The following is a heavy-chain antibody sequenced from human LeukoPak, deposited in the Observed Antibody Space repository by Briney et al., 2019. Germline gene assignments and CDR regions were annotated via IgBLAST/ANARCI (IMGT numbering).Heavy chain of an antibody. CDR2: IWDDGSNE. CDR1: GFTFSNYG. V-gene: IGHV3-33*01. Sequence: GRSVTLSCAASGFTFSNYGMHWLRQAPGKGLEWVAVIWDDGSNEYYADSVKGRFTIFRDNRRNTLYLQMNSLRAEDTAVYSCARDHSGTQDYWGQGTLVTVSS. J-gene: IGHJ4*02. D-gene: IGHD1-1*01. CDR3: ARDHSGTQDY.